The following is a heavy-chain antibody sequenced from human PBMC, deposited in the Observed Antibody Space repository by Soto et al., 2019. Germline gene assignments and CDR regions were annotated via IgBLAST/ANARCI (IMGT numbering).Heavy chain of an antibody. CDR3: AXGLKRIAAARTTCYFDY. D-gene: IGHD6-13*01. J-gene: IGHJ4*02. CDR2: INHSGST. Sequence: PSETLSLTCAVYGGSFSCYYWSWIRQPPGRGLEWIGEINHSGSTNYNPSLKSRVTISVDTSKNQFSLKLSSVTAADTAVYYCAXGLKRIAAARTTCYFDYWGQGTLVTVSS. V-gene: IGHV4-34*01. CDR1: GGSFSCYY.